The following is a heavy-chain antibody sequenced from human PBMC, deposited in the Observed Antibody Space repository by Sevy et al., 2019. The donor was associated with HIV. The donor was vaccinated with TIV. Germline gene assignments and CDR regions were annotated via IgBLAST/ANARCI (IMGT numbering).Heavy chain of an antibody. J-gene: IGHJ4*02. CDR3: ARSVEYYFDN. Sequence: GGSLRLSCSASGFAFSIYSMNWVRQAPGKGLEWVSYMTSDLRTIYYADSVKGRFTISRDNPRNSLYLHMNSLRADDTAVYFCARSVEYYFDNWGQGTLVTVSS. CDR1: GFAFSIYS. D-gene: IGHD3-3*01. V-gene: IGHV3-48*01. CDR2: MTSDLRTI.